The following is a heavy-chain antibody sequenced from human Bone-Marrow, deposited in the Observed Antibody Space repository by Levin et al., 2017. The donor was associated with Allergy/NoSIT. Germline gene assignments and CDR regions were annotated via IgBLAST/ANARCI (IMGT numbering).Heavy chain of an antibody. D-gene: IGHD4-23*01. CDR1: GFTFSSYG. Sequence: GESLKISCAASGFTFSSYGMHWVRQAPGKGLEWVAVISYDGSNKYYADSVKGRFTISRDNSKNTLYLQMNSLRAEDTAVYYCAKDRQGDYGGNSFGFDYWGQGTLVTVSS. CDR2: ISYDGSNK. V-gene: IGHV3-30*18. CDR3: AKDRQGDYGGNSFGFDY. J-gene: IGHJ4*02.